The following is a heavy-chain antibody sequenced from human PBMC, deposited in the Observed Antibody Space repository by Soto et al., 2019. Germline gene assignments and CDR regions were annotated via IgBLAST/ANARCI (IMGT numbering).Heavy chain of an antibody. CDR2: LYWDDDQ. J-gene: IGHJ6*02. CDR3: VQSRCCGDCLEIYSSHAYNGLDV. Sequence: QVTLKESGPTLVKPTQTLTLTCTVSGLSLRTTGVGVGWVRQPPGKALEWLALLYWDDDQRYSPSLRSRLTLAKDISEKQVVLTMTNMDTVDTATYYCVQSRCCGDCLEIYSSHAYNGLDVWGQGTTVTVSS. D-gene: IGHD2-21*02. CDR1: GLSLRTTGVG. V-gene: IGHV2-5*02.